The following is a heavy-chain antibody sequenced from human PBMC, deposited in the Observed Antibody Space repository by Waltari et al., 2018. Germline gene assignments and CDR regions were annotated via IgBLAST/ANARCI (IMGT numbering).Heavy chain of an antibody. Sequence: EVQLVQSGAEVKKPGESLKISCRGSGYRFTSYWIGWVRQMPGKGLEWMGIIYPGDSDPRYNPSFQGQVTISVDKSISTAYLQWSSLKASDTAMYFCARQPDNYYDNSGFLAYWGQGTLVTVSS. CDR1: GYRFTSYW. J-gene: IGHJ4*02. CDR2: IYPGDSDP. CDR3: ARQPDNYYDNSGFLAY. D-gene: IGHD3-22*01. V-gene: IGHV5-51*01.